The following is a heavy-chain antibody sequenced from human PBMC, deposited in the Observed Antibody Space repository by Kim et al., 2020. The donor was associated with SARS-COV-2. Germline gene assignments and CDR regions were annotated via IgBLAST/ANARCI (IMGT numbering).Heavy chain of an antibody. Sequence: GGSLRLSCAASGFTFSSYAMSWVRQAPGKGLEWVSAISGSGGSTYYADSVKGRFTISRDNSKNTLYLQMNSLRAEDTAVYYCAKSKISWGDRESMDVWGQGTTVTVSS. D-gene: IGHD2-21*02. CDR1: GFTFSSYA. CDR3: AKSKISWGDRESMDV. V-gene: IGHV3-23*01. J-gene: IGHJ6*02. CDR2: ISGSGGST.